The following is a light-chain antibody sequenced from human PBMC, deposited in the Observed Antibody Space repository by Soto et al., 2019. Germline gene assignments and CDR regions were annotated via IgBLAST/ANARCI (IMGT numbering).Light chain of an antibody. CDR3: CSYAGTYTLI. CDR2: DVS. Sequence: QSALTQPRSVSGSPGQSVAISCTGTNSDVGAYNHVSWYQQHPGKAPKVLIYDVSKRPSGVPGRFSASKSGNTASLTISGLLAEDEADYYCCSYAGTYTLIFGGGTKLTVL. CDR1: NSDVGAYNH. V-gene: IGLV2-11*01. J-gene: IGLJ2*01.